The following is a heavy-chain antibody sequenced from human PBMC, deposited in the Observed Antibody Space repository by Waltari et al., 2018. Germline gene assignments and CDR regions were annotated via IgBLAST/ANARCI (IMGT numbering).Heavy chain of an antibody. V-gene: IGHV4-34*01. Sequence: QVQLQQWGAGLLKPSETLSLTCAVYGGSFSGYYWSWIRQPPGKGLEWIGEINHSGSTNYNPSLKSRVTISVDTSKNQFSLKLSSVTAADTAVYYCARGRHYDILTGYDYYYMDVWGKGTTVTVSS. CDR2: INHSGST. CDR3: ARGRHYDILTGYDYYYMDV. CDR1: GGSFSGYY. D-gene: IGHD3-9*01. J-gene: IGHJ6*03.